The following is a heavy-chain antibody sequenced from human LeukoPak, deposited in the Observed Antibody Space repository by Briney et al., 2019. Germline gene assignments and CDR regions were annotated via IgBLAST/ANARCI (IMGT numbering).Heavy chain of an antibody. Sequence: SETLSLTCAVYGGSFSGYYWSWIRQPPGKGQEWIGEINHSGSTNYNPSLKSRVTISVDTSKNQFSLKLSSVTAADTAVYYCARGPAGYSSGWFDYWGQGTLVTVSS. CDR1: GGSFSGYY. V-gene: IGHV4-34*01. CDR2: INHSGST. J-gene: IGHJ4*02. D-gene: IGHD6-19*01. CDR3: ARGPAGYSSGWFDY.